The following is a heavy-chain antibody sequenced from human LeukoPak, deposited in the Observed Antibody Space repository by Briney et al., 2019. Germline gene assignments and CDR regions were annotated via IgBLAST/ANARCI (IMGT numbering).Heavy chain of an antibody. V-gene: IGHV3-21*01. CDR3: ARDSGDYGDYGGAFDI. J-gene: IGHJ3*02. D-gene: IGHD4-17*01. Sequence: PGGSLRLSCAASGFTFSSYSMNWVRQAPGKGLEWVSSISSSSSYIYYADSVKGRFTISRDNAKNSLYLQMNSLRAEDTAVYYCARDSGDYGDYGGAFDIWGQGTMVTVSS. CDR2: ISSSSSYI. CDR1: GFTFSSYS.